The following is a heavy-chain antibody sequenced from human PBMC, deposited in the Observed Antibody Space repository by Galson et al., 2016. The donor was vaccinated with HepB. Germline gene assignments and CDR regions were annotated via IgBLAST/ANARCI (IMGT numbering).Heavy chain of an antibody. CDR3: ARDVQYRFDS. J-gene: IGHJ4*02. Sequence: SGYTFTTSGISWVRQAPGQGLEWMGWISTYSGNTKYAQKFQGGLTLTTDSSTTTAYMELRSLRFDDTALYYCARDVQYRFDSWGQGTLVTVSS. V-gene: IGHV1-18*01. CDR2: ISTYSGNT. D-gene: IGHD2/OR15-2a*01. CDR1: GYTFTTSG.